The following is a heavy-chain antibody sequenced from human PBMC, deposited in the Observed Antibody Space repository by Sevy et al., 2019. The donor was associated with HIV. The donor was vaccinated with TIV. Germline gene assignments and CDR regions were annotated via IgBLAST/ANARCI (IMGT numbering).Heavy chain of an antibody. CDR3: ARLSVAADAFDI. CDR2: IYYSGSN. V-gene: IGHV4-39*01. J-gene: IGHJ3*02. CDR1: GGSISSSSYY. D-gene: IGHD6-19*01. Sequence: SETLSLTCTVSGGSISSSSYYWGWIRQPPGKGLEWIGSIYYSGSNYYNPSLKSRVTISVDTSKNQFSLKLSSVTAADTSVYYCARLSVAADAFDIWGQGTMVTVSS.